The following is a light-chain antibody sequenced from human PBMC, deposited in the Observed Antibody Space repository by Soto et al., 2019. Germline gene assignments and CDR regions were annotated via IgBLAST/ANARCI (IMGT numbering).Light chain of an antibody. CDR2: GAS. V-gene: IGKV3-20*01. CDR3: QHYDTPPLT. J-gene: IGKJ4*01. CDR1: QSVTMNY. Sequence: EILLTQSPGTLSLSPGERATLSCRASQSVTMNYLASYQQKPGQAPRLLIYGASSRATGIPDRFSGSGSGTDFTLTISRLEPEDFAVYCCQHYDTPPLTFGGGTKVEIK.